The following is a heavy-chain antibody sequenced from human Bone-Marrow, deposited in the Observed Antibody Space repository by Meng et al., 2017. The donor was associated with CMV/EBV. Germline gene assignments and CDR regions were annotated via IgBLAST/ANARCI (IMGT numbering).Heavy chain of an antibody. V-gene: IGHV4-61*01. CDR3: ARVPAATKWFDP. CDR2: IYYSGST. J-gene: IGHJ5*02. CDR1: GGSVSSGSYY. Sequence: TGSGGSVSSGSYYWSWIRQPTGKGLEWIGYIYYSGSTNYNPSLKSRVTISVDTSKNQFSLKLSSVTAADTAVYYCARVPAATKWFDPWGQGTLVTVSS. D-gene: IGHD2-2*01.